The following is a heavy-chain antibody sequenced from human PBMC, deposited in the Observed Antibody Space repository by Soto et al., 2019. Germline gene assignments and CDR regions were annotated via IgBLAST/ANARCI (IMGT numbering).Heavy chain of an antibody. V-gene: IGHV3-21*01. CDR3: ARDCSGGSCYTGMDV. CDR2: ISSSGYI. CDR1: GFNFNSYT. Sequence: GGSLRLSCAASGFNFNSYTINWVRQAPGKRLEWLSSISSSGYIFSTDSVRGRFTISRDNAKNSVYLQINSLRAEDTAVYFCARDCSGGSCYTGMDVWGQGTKVTSP. J-gene: IGHJ6*02. D-gene: IGHD2-15*01.